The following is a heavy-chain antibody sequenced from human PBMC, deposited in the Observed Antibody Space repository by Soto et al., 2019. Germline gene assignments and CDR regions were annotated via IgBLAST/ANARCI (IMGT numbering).Heavy chain of an antibody. J-gene: IGHJ4*02. V-gene: IGHV4-34*01. Sequence: DTLSLTCAVYGSSFPGYYWSWIRQPPGKGLEWIGEINHSGSTNYNPSLKSRVTISVDTSKNEFSLKLSSVTAADTAVYYCAREQVGAPPAFDYWGQGTLVTVSS. D-gene: IGHD1-26*01. CDR3: AREQVGAPPAFDY. CDR1: GSSFPGYY. CDR2: INHSGST.